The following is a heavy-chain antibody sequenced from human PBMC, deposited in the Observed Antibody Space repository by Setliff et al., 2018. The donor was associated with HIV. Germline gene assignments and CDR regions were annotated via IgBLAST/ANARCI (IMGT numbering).Heavy chain of an antibody. CDR1: GFTFRHYA. CDR3: ARDSAAWVTELGILGY. D-gene: IGHD3-3*01. CDR2: VSYDAERK. V-gene: IGHV3-30*03. Sequence: GGSLRLSCEASGFTFRHYAMHWVRQAPGKGLEWVAVVSYDAERKYYADSVKGRFTIPRDNPRNTVYLQMTGLRLDDTAVYYCARDSAAWVTELGILGYWGQGTLVTVSS. J-gene: IGHJ4*02.